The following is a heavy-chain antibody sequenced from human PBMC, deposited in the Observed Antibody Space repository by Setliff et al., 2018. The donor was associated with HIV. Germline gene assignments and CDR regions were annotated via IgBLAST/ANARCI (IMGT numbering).Heavy chain of an antibody. D-gene: IGHD4-17*01. J-gene: IGHJ6*03. CDR3: ARAYGDYGHYYYYLDV. Sequence: SETLSLTCAVYGGSFSGYYWNWLRQPPGKGLEWIGEVNHSRRSNYNPSLKSRVAISVDMSKNQFSLRLKSVTAADTAVYYCARAYGDYGHYYYYLDVWGKGTTVTVSS. CDR2: VNHSRRS. V-gene: IGHV4-34*01. CDR1: GGSFSGYY.